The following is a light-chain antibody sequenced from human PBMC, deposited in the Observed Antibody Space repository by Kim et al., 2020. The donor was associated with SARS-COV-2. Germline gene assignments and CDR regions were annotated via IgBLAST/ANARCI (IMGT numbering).Light chain of an antibody. CDR3: SSYTISSTLM. CDR1: SSDVGGYNY. J-gene: IGLJ3*02. CDR2: DVS. Sequence: QSALTQPASVSGSPGQSITISCTGTSSDVGGYNYVSWYQQHPDKAPKLMIYDVSNRPSGVSIRFSGSKSGNTASLTISGLQADDEADYYCSSYTISSTLMFGGGTQLTVL. V-gene: IGLV2-14*03.